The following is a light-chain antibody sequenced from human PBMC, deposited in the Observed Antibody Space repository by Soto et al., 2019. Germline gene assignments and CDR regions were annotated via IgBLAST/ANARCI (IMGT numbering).Light chain of an antibody. CDR2: GAS. CDR3: QQYGSSGT. J-gene: IGKJ1*01. CDR1: QSVSRY. Sequence: EIVLTQSPATLSLSPGERATLSCRASQSVSRYLVWYQQKPGQAPRLLIYGASNRATGIPDRFSGSGSGTDFTLTISRLEPEDFAVYYCQQYGSSGTFGQGTKVDIK. V-gene: IGKV3-20*01.